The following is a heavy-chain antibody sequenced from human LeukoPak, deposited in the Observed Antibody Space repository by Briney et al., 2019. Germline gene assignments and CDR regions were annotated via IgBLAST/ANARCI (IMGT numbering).Heavy chain of an antibody. CDR1: GFTFSNSA. CDR3: AKGIYSSGWSYFDY. V-gene: IGHV3-23*01. Sequence: GGSLRLSCAASGFTFSNSAMSWVRQAPGKGLEWVSTLSGSGITTYYADSVKGRFTISRNNSKNTLYLQMNSLRAEDTAVYYCAKGIYSSGWSYFDYWGHGTLVTVSS. CDR2: LSGSGITT. D-gene: IGHD6-19*01. J-gene: IGHJ4*01.